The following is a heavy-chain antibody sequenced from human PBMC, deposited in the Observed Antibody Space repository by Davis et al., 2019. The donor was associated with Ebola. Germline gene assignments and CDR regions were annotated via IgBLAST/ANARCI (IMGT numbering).Heavy chain of an antibody. CDR3: ASNLYNDVLTGLNYGMDV. D-gene: IGHD3-9*01. V-gene: IGHV4-39*01. CDR1: GGSISSKSYK. Sequence: MPGGSLRLSCTVSGGSISSKSYKWAWIRQTPGKGLEWIGSVFHTGTTDDSPSLKSRVTISVDKSKNQFSLKLTSMTAADTAVYYCASNLYNDVLTGLNYGMDVWGKGTTVIV. J-gene: IGHJ6*04. CDR2: VFHTGTT.